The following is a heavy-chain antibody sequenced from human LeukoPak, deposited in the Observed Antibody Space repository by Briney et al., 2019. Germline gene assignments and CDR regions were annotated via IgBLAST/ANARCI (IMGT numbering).Heavy chain of an antibody. CDR1: GFSFKNVW. Sequence: GGSLRLSCAASGFSFKNVWMSWVRQAPGKGLEWVGRIKSKTHGGTTDYAAAVKGRFTISRDDSKSTLYLQMNSLKTEDTALYYCTTWNYDILTGYSIWGQGTLVTVSS. CDR2: IKSKTHGGTT. J-gene: IGHJ4*02. D-gene: IGHD3-9*01. CDR3: TTWNYDILTGYSI. V-gene: IGHV3-15*01.